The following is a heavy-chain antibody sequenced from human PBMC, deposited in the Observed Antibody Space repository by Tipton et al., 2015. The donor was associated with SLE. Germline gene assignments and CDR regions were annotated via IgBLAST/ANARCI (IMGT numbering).Heavy chain of an antibody. CDR3: AREYDFWSGLDY. CDR1: GGSFSGYY. D-gene: IGHD3-3*01. V-gene: IGHV4-4*07. CDR2: IYTSGST. J-gene: IGHJ4*02. Sequence: TLSLTCAVYGGSFSGYYWSWIRQPAGKGLEWIGRIYTSGSTNYNPSLKSRVTMSVDTSKNQFSLKLSSVTAADTAVYYCAREYDFWSGLDYWGQGTLVTVSS.